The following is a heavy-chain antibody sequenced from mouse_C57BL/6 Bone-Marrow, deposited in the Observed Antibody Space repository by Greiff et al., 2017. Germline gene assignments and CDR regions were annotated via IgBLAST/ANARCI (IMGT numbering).Heavy chain of an antibody. V-gene: IGHV1-61*01. Sequence: QVQLQQPGAELARPGSSVKLSCKASGYTFTSYWMDWVKQRPGQGLEWIGNIYPSDSETHYNQKFKDKATLTVDKSSSTAYMQLSSLTSEDSAVYYCARGGRGMDYWGQGTAVTVSS. J-gene: IGHJ4*01. CDR2: IYPSDSET. CDR3: ARGGRGMDY. CDR1: GYTFTSYW.